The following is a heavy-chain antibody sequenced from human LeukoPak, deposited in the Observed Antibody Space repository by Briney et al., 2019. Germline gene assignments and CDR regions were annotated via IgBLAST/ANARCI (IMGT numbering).Heavy chain of an antibody. CDR2: IYYSGST. V-gene: IGHV4-34*01. J-gene: IGHJ6*03. Sequence: SETLSLTCAVYGGSFSGYYWSWIRQPPGKGLEWIGSIYYSGSTYYNPSLKSRVTISVDTSKNQFSLKLSSVTAADTAVYYCARTPLAYYYGSGSYLTYYYYMDVWGKGTTVTISS. CDR1: GGSFSGYY. CDR3: ARTPLAYYYGSGSYLTYYYYMDV. D-gene: IGHD3-10*01.